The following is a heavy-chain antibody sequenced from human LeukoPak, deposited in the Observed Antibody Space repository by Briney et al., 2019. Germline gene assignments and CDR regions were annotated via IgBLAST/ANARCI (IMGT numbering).Heavy chain of an antibody. CDR3: ARDGDEYCSSTSCHFDY. J-gene: IGHJ4*02. V-gene: IGHV3-7*01. Sequence: GGSLRLSCAASGFTLSSYWMSWVRQAPGKGLEWVANIKQEGSEKYYVDSVKGRFTISRDNAKNSLYLQMNSLRAEDTAVHYCARDGDEYCSSTSCHFDYWGQGTLVSVSS. CDR1: GFTLSSYW. D-gene: IGHD2-2*01. CDR2: IKQEGSEK.